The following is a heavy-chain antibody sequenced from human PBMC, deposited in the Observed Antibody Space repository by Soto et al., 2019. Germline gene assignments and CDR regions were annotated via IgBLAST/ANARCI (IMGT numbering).Heavy chain of an antibody. J-gene: IGHJ4*02. Sequence: QVQLVQSGAEVKKPGSSVKVSCKASGGTFSSYTISWVRQAPGQGLEWMGRIIPILGITNYAQQFQGRVTITADKSTSTAYLELSSLRSEDTAVYSCASPNPQRGAGFLFAYWGQGTLVTVSS. D-gene: IGHD2-21*01. CDR3: ASPNPQRGAGFLFAY. CDR2: IIPILGIT. CDR1: GGTFSSYT. V-gene: IGHV1-69*02.